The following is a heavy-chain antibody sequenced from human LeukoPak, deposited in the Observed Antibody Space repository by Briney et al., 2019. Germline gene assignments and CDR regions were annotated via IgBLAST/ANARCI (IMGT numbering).Heavy chain of an antibody. J-gene: IGHJ6*02. V-gene: IGHV4-34*01. CDR3: ARGKRGYSSGWSSSYYYGMDV. D-gene: IGHD6-19*01. CDR1: GGSFSGYY. Sequence: SETLSLTCAVYGGSFSGYYWSWIRQPPGKRLEWIGEINHSGSTNYNPSLKSRVTISVDTSKNQFSLKLSSVTAADTAVYYCARGKRGYSSGWSSSYYYGMDVWGQGTTVTVSS. CDR2: INHSGST.